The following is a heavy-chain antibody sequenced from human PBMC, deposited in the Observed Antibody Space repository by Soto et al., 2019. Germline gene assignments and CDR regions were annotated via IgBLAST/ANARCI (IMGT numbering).Heavy chain of an antibody. CDR3: ARVAGYGDYRFDY. CDR1: GFTFTSYG. V-gene: IGHV3-33*01. CDR2: IWDDGSNK. D-gene: IGHD4-17*01. J-gene: IGHJ4*02. Sequence: GGSLRLSCAAFGFTFTSYGMHWVRQAPGKGLEWVAVIWDDGSNKLYGDSVKGRFTISRDNAKNSLYLQMNSLRADDTAVYFCARVAGYGDYRFDYWGQGTLVTVSS.